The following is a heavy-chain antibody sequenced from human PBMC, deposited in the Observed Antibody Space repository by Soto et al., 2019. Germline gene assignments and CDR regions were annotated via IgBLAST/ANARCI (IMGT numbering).Heavy chain of an antibody. CDR1: GFTFSSYG. J-gene: IGHJ3*02. CDR2: IWYDGSNK. CDR3: TRNIKDHYYGSGSYTPTQYHPDALYI. D-gene: IGHD3-10*01. Sequence: GGSLRLSCAASGFTFSSYGMHWVRQAPGKGLEWVTVIWYDGSNKYYADSVKGRFTISRDNSKNTLYRQMNSLRAEDTAVYYCTRNIKDHYYGSGSYTPTQYHPDALYIWGQGTMVTVSS. V-gene: IGHV3-33*01.